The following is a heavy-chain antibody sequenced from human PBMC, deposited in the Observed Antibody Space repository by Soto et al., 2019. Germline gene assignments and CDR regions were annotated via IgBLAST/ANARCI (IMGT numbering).Heavy chain of an antibody. V-gene: IGHV3-48*01. CDR1: GFTFSSYS. CDR3: AGSPFFYQDYAPIRVYYYYMDV. Sequence: GGSLRLSCAASGFTFSSYSMNWVRQAPGKGLEWVSYISSSSSTIYYADSVKGRFTISRDNAKNSLYLQMNSLGAEDTAVYYCAGSPFFYQDYAPIRVYYYYMDVWGKGTTVTVSS. D-gene: IGHD4-17*01. CDR2: ISSSSSTI. J-gene: IGHJ6*03.